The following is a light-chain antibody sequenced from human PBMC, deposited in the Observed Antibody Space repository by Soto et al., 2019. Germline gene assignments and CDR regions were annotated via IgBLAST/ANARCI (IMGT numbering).Light chain of an antibody. J-gene: IGKJ5*01. V-gene: IGKV3-15*01. CDR1: QSISSK. CDR2: GAS. Sequence: EIVMTQSPATLSVSPGERATLSCRASQSISSKVGWYQQKPAQAPRLLIYGASTRATGVPPRFCGSGSGTEFTLPISSLQSEDFAVYYCRQYNTWSSITFGQGTRLEIK. CDR3: RQYNTWSSIT.